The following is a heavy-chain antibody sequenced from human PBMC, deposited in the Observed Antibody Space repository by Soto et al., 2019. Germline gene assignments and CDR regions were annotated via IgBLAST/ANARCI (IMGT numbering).Heavy chain of an antibody. CDR2: ISYNGRNK. J-gene: IGHJ4*02. D-gene: IGHD3-16*01. V-gene: IGHV3-30*03. CDR1: GFTFSRNY. CDR3: ARQAKIGDRSQFYFDS. Sequence: GGSLRLSCAASGFTFSRNYVSWVRQAPGKGLEWVAVISYNGRNKHYVDSVKGRFTISGDNSQDTLYLQMDSLRPDDTAVYYCARQAKIGDRSQFYFDSWGQGTLVTVSS.